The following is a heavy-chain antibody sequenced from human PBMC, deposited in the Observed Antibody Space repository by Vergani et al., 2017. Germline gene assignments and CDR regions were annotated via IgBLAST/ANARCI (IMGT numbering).Heavy chain of an antibody. J-gene: IGHJ4*02. CDR3: AITEAGPLLWFGEFVDY. CDR1: GFTFSSYA. V-gene: IGHV3-30*04. CDR2: ISYDGSNK. Sequence: VQLVESGGGLVQPGGSLRLSCAASGFTFSSYAMHWVRQAPGKGLEWVAVISYDGSNKYYADSVKGRFTISRDNSKNTLYLQMNSLRAEDTAVYYCAITEAGPLLWFGEFVDYWGQGTLVTVSS. D-gene: IGHD3-10*01.